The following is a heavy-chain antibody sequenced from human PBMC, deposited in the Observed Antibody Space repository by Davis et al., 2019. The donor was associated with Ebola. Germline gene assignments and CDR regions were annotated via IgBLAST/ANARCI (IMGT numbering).Heavy chain of an antibody. J-gene: IGHJ4*02. Sequence: SVKVSCKASGGTFSSYAISWVRQAPGQGLEWMGGIIPIFGTANYAQKFQGRVTITADESTSTAYMELSSLRSEDTAVYYCARARGYCSGGSCPWFPLDYWGQGTLVTVSS. V-gene: IGHV1-69*13. CDR3: ARARGYCSGGSCPWFPLDY. CDR2: IIPIFGTA. D-gene: IGHD2-15*01. CDR1: GGTFSSYA.